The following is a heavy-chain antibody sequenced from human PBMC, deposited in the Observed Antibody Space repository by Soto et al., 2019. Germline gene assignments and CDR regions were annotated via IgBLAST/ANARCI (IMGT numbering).Heavy chain of an antibody. V-gene: IGHV3-20*03. CDR3: ARGDYHDTSGPFSDAFDV. CDR2: INWNGGST. D-gene: IGHD3-22*01. J-gene: IGHJ3*01. CDR1: GFTFDDYG. Sequence: PGGSLRLSYAASGFTFDDYGMSWVRQAPGKGLEWVSGINWNGGSTGYVDSVRDRLTISRDNAKNSLYLQMNSLRAEGTAVYYCARGDYHDTSGPFSDAFDVWGQGTMVTVSS.